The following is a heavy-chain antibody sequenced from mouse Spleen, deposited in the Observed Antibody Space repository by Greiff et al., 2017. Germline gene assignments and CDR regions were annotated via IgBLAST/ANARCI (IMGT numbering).Heavy chain of an antibody. CDR3: ARGDGDYDEGFAY. Sequence: QVQLKQSGAELARPGASVKLSCKASGYTFTSYGISWVKQRTGQGLEWIGEIYPRSGNTYYNEKFKGKATLTADKSSSTAYMELRSLTSEDSAVYFCARGDGDYDEGFAYWGQGTLVTVSA. CDR1: GYTFTSYG. V-gene: IGHV1-81*01. CDR2: IYPRSGNT. D-gene: IGHD2-4*01. J-gene: IGHJ3*01.